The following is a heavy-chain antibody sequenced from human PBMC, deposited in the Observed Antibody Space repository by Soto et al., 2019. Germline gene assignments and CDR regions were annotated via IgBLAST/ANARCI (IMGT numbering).Heavy chain of an antibody. CDR3: ARDRPISRQLVLEYNWFDP. CDR1: GYTFTSYG. V-gene: IGHV1-18*04. Sequence: ASVKVSCKASGYTFTSYGISWVRQAPGQGLEWMGWISAYNGNTNYAQKLQGRVTMTTDTSTSTAYMELRSLRSDDTAVYYCARDRPISRQLVLEYNWFDPWGQGTLVTVSS. J-gene: IGHJ5*02. CDR2: ISAYNGNT. D-gene: IGHD6-13*01.